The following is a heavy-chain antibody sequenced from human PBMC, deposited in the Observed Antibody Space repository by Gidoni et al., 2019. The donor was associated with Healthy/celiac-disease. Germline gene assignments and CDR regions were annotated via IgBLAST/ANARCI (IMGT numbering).Heavy chain of an antibody. D-gene: IGHD2-2*02. J-gene: IGHJ3*02. Sequence: EVQLVQSGAEVKKPGESLKISCKGSGYSFTSYWIGWVRQMPGKGLEWMGIIYPGDSDTRYSPSFQGQVTISADKSISTAYLQWSSLKASDTAMYYCARGYCSSTSCYSAFDIWGQGTMVTVSS. CDR1: GYSFTSYW. V-gene: IGHV5-51*01. CDR2: IYPGDSDT. CDR3: ARGYCSSTSCYSAFDI.